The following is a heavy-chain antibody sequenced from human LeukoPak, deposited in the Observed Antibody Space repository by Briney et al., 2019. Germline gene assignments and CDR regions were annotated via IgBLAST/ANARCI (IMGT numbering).Heavy chain of an antibody. V-gene: IGHV4-59*08. CDR3: ARHPLRGGFDY. Sequence: SETLSLTCTVSGGSISDYYWSWIRQPPGEGLEGIAYIFDSGDTRYNPSLKSRVSISLDTSKNQFSLKLNSVTAADTAVYFCARHPLRGGFDYWGQGTLVTVSS. CDR2: IFDSGDT. CDR1: GGSISDYY. J-gene: IGHJ4*02.